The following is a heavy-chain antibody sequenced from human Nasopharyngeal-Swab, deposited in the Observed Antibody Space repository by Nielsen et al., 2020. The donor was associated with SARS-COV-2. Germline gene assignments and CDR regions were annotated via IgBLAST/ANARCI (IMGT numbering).Heavy chain of an antibody. CDR2: ISAYNGNT. CDR1: GYTFTSYA. CDR3: ARDLPRITIFGVVDY. J-gene: IGHJ4*02. D-gene: IGHD3-3*01. V-gene: IGHV1-18*01. Sequence: ASVKVSCKASGYTFTSYAMHWVRQAPGQRLEWMGWISAYNGNTNYAQKLQGRVTMTTDTSTSTAHMELRSLRSDDTAVYYCARDLPRITIFGVVDYWGQGTLVTVSS.